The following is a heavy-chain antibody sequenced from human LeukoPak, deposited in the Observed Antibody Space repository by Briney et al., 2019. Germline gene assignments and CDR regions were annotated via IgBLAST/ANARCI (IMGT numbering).Heavy chain of an antibody. CDR1: GGSISSSSYY. Sequence: SETLSLTCTVSGGSISSSSYYWGWIRQPPGKGLEWSGSIYYSGSTYYNPSLKSRVTISVDTSKNQFSLKLSSVTAADTAVYYCATMNNYYSMDVWGQGTTVTASS. D-gene: IGHD3-22*01. CDR2: IYYSGST. CDR3: ATMNNYYSMDV. V-gene: IGHV4-39*01. J-gene: IGHJ6*02.